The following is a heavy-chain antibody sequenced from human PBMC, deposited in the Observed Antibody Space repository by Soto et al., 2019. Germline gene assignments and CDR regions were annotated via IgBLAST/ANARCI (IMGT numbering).Heavy chain of an antibody. Sequence: QITLKESGPTLVKPTQTLTLTCTFSGFSLSTYGEGVAWIRQPPGQALEWLALIYWDDDMRYSPSLGNRLTVAKDTSKNQVVVTMTNVDPMDTGTYFCGHSGLTSRGDSWGQGIAVTVAS. J-gene: IGHJ4*02. CDR3: GHSGLTSRGDS. V-gene: IGHV2-5*02. D-gene: IGHD2-2*01. CDR1: GFSLSTYGEG. CDR2: IYWDDDM.